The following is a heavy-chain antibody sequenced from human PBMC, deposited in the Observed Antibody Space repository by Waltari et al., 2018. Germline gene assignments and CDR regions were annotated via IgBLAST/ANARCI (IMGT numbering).Heavy chain of an antibody. D-gene: IGHD3-22*01. CDR3: ARHYDSSGYYLFDY. V-gene: IGHV4-39*07. CDR1: DDSITSSDYY. CDR2: VSYRGST. J-gene: IGHJ4*02. Sequence: QLQLQESGPGLVKPSETLSLTCTVSDDSITSSDYYWGWVRQPPGKGLEWIGSVSYRGSTYYNPYLKSRVSMSIDTSRHQFSVRLSSVTAADTAVYYCARHYDSSGYYLFDYWGQGTLVTVSS.